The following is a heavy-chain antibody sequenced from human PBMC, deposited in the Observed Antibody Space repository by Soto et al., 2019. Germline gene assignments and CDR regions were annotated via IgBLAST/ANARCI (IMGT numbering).Heavy chain of an antibody. CDR3: ARPGFRGEEYYYYGMDV. CDR1: GGTFSSYA. Sequence: SVKVSCKASGGTFSSYAISCVRQAPGQGLEWMGGIIPIFGTANYAQKFQGRVTITADESTSTAYMELSSLRSEDTAVYYCARPGFRGEEYYYYGMDVWGQGTTVTVSS. J-gene: IGHJ6*02. CDR2: IIPIFGTA. D-gene: IGHD3-16*01. V-gene: IGHV1-69*13.